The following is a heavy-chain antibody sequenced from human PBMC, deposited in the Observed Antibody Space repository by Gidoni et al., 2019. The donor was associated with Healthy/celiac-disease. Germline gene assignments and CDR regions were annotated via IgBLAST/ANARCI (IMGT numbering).Heavy chain of an antibody. V-gene: IGHV4-31*03. CDR3: ARVSPDYGDYTLDY. CDR1: GGSISSGGYY. Sequence: QVQLQESGPGLVKPSQTLSLTCTVSGGSISSGGYYWSWIRQHPGKGLEWIGYIYYSGSTYYNPSLKSRVTISVDTSKNQFSLKLSSVTAADTAVYYCARVSPDYGDYTLDYWGQGTLVTVSS. D-gene: IGHD4-17*01. J-gene: IGHJ4*02. CDR2: IYYSGST.